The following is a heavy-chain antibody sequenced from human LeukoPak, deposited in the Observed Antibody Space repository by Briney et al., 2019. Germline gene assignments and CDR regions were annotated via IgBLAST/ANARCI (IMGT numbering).Heavy chain of an antibody. D-gene: IGHD2-2*02. CDR1: GDSVSSNNYY. CDR2: INHSGST. Sequence: PSETLSLTCSVSGDSVSSNNYYWSWIRQPPGKGLEWIGEINHSGSTNYNPSLKSRVTISVDTSKNQFSLKLSSVTAADTAVYYCARTLPPRNIVVVPAAIERRDRWFDPWGQGTLVTVSS. V-gene: IGHV4-39*07. CDR3: ARTLPPRNIVVVPAAIERRDRWFDP. J-gene: IGHJ5*02.